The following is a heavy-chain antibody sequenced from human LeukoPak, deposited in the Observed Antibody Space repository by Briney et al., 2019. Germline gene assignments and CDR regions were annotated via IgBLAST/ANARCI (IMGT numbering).Heavy chain of an antibody. Sequence: GGSLRLSCAASGFTFDDYGMSWVRQAPGKGLEWVSYISTTSSTIYYADSVKGRFTMSRDNAKNSLYLQMDSLRDEDTAVYYCARGKEKWLDHFDYWGQGSLVTVSS. D-gene: IGHD6-19*01. J-gene: IGHJ4*02. CDR1: GFTFDDYG. CDR2: ISTTSSTI. V-gene: IGHV3-48*02. CDR3: ARGKEKWLDHFDY.